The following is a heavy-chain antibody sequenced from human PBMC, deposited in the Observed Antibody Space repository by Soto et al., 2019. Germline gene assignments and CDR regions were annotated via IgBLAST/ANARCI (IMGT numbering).Heavy chain of an antibody. Sequence: QVQLVESGGGLVKPGGSLRLSCAASGFIFSDYYMSWIRQAPGKGLEWVASISDSSTYTDYADSVKGRFTISRDDAKNSLYLQVNSLRAEDAAVYYCARRGSAWYLYYHDYWGQGTLVTVSS. CDR2: ISDSSTYT. CDR1: GFIFSDYY. D-gene: IGHD6-19*01. V-gene: IGHV3-11*05. J-gene: IGHJ4*02. CDR3: ARRGSAWYLYYHDY.